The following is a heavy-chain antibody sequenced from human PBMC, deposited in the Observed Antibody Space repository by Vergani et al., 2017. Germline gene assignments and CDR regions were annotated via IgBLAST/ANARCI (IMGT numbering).Heavy chain of an antibody. Sequence: QVQLQESGPGLVKPSETLTLTCDVSDSSIMTNPYWGWFRQSPGKGLEWIGCIHHSGDTHYNSSLKSRVSISIVSSSKFSLSLTSVTAADTAIYYCARHRGSGGFFPSSYFYVMDVRVHGTTVTVSS. D-gene: IGHD3-10*01. J-gene: IGHJ6*02. V-gene: IGHV4-38-2*01. CDR1: DSSIMTNPY. CDR2: IHHSGDT. CDR3: ARHRGSGGFFPSSYFYVMDV.